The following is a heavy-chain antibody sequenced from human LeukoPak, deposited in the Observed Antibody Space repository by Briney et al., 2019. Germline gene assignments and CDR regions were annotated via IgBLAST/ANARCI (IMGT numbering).Heavy chain of an antibody. CDR2: VYYTGST. V-gene: IGHV4-39*01. Sequence: SETLSLTCTVSGVYISSYNYYWGWLRQPPGKGLEWNGRVYYTGSTYYTPSLHSPVTVSVGTSKHQFYLKMISVTAADTDVYYCASVLGVGRGYYSYMDVWGEGTTVTVSS. CDR3: ASVLGVGRGYYSYMDV. D-gene: IGHD1-26*01. J-gene: IGHJ6*03. CDR1: GVYISSYNYY.